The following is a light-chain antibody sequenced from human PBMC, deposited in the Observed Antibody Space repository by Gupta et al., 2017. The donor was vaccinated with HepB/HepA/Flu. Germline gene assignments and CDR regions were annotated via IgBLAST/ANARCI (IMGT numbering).Light chain of an antibody. J-gene: IGKJ4*01. V-gene: IGKV1-39*01. Sequence: DIPMTQSPSSLSASVGDRVTITCRASQSISSYLNWYQQKPGKAPELLISAASTLQTGVPSRFSGSGAGTDFTLTVSRRQPEDFETYYCQDTEHTTGTFGRGTKVEIK. CDR1: QSISSY. CDR3: QDTEHTTGT. CDR2: AAS.